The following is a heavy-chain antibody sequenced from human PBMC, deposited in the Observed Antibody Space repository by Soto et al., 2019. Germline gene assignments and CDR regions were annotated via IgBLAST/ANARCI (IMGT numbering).Heavy chain of an antibody. J-gene: IGHJ6*02. CDR2: IIPIFGTA. Sequence: SVKVSCKASGGTFSSYAISWVRQAPGQGLEWMGGIIPIFGTANYAQKFQGRVTITADKSTSTAYMELSSLRSEDTAVYYCARPAMANYYYYGMDVWGQGTTVTVSS. CDR3: ARPAMANYYYYGMDV. V-gene: IGHV1-69*06. D-gene: IGHD5-18*01. CDR1: GGTFSSYA.